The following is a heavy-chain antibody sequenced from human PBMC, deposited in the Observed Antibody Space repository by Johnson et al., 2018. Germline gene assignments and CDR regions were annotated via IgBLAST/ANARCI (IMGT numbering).Heavy chain of an antibody. Sequence: QVQLVQSGGGVVQPGRSLRLPCAASGFTFSSYGMHWVRQAPGKGLEWVAVISYDGSNKYYAASVKGRFTISRDNSKNTLYLQMGSLRAEDMAVYYCARGGTSPFYYYYMDVWGKGTTVTVSS. CDR1: GFTFSSYG. J-gene: IGHJ6*03. V-gene: IGHV3-30*03. D-gene: IGHD3/OR15-3a*01. CDR3: ARGGTSPFYYYYMDV. CDR2: ISYDGSNK.